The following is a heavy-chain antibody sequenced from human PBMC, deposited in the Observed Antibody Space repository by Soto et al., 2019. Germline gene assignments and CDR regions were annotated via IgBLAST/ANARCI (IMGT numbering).Heavy chain of an antibody. Sequence: GGSLRLSCAASGFTFSSYSMNWVRQAPGKGLEWVSSISSSSSYIYYADSVKGRFTISRDNAKNSLYLQMNSLRAEDTAVYYCARFPNYDFWSGSHRGYYYYMDVWGKGTTVTVSS. J-gene: IGHJ6*03. CDR2: ISSSSSYI. D-gene: IGHD3-3*01. V-gene: IGHV3-21*01. CDR1: GFTFSSYS. CDR3: ARFPNYDFWSGSHRGYYYYMDV.